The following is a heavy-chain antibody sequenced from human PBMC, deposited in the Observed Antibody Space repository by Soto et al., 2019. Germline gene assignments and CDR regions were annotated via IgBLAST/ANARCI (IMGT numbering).Heavy chain of an antibody. Sequence: GGSLRLSCAASGFTFSSYSMNWVRQAPGKGLEWVSSISSSSSYIYYADSVKGRFIISRDNAKNSLYLQMNSLRAEDTAVYYCASEGSTITMVRGVYDYWGQGTLVTVSS. D-gene: IGHD3-10*01. V-gene: IGHV3-21*01. CDR1: GFTFSSYS. CDR3: ASEGSTITMVRGVYDY. CDR2: ISSSSSYI. J-gene: IGHJ4*02.